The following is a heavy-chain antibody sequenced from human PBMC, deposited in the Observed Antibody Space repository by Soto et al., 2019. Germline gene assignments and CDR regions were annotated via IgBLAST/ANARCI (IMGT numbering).Heavy chain of an antibody. CDR2: IYYSGST. V-gene: IGHV4-31*03. CDR1: GGSIRSDGFY. J-gene: IGHJ6*02. Sequence: VQLQESGPGLVKPSQTLSLTCTVSGGSIRSDGFYWTWVRHLPGKGLEWVGFIYYSGSTYYNPSLKSRITISMDSSRNQFFLSLTSVTAADMAVYYCARGPKNLGGSFYYGMDVWGQGTTVTVSS. CDR3: ARGPKNLGGSFYYGMDV.